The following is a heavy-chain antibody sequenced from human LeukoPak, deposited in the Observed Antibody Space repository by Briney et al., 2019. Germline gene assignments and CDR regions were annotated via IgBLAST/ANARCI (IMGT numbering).Heavy chain of an antibody. J-gene: IGHJ3*02. CDR3: ARVPGMAWYVRAFDI. D-gene: IGHD6-13*01. CDR1: GFTFSDYG. Sequence: PGRSLILYCAASGFTFSDYGMHWVRHAPGKGLEWVAIMWYDGSNTYFADSVKGRFTISRDNSKNSLYLQMNSLRAEDTAVYYCARVPGMAWYVRAFDIWGQGTMVTVSS. V-gene: IGHV3-33*01. CDR2: MWYDGSNT.